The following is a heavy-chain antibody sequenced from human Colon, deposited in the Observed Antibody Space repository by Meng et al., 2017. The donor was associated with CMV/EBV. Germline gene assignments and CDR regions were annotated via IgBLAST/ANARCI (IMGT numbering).Heavy chain of an antibody. CDR1: GFSLTTTGVG. J-gene: IGHJ4*02. D-gene: IGHD3-22*01. CDR3: VYCSPGRNGFSSYYQRVFDY. CDR2: IFWDGDK. Sequence: QITLKGSRPTLVKPTQTLTLTCTFSGFSLTTTGVGVGWIRQPPGKALEWLALIFWDGDKRYSPSLNSRLAITKDTSENQVVLTMTNMDPMDTATYYCVYCSPGRNGFSSYYQRVFDYWGQGTLVTVSS. V-gene: IGHV2-5*02.